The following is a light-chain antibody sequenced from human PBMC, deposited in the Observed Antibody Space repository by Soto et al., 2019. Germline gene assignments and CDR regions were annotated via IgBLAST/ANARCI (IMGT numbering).Light chain of an antibody. CDR2: GAS. CDR3: QQYSTSPLT. Sequence: EIVLTQSPGTLSLSPGERATLSCRASTSSYLAWYQQKPGQAPRLLIYGASSRATGIPDRFSGSGSGTDFTLTISRLEPEDFAVYHCQQYSTSPLTFGGGTKLDSK. V-gene: IGKV3-20*01. CDR1: TSSY. J-gene: IGKJ4*01.